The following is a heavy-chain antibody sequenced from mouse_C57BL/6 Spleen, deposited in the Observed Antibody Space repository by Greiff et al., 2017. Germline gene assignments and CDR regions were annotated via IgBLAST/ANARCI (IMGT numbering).Heavy chain of an antibody. D-gene: IGHD3-1*01. CDR1: GYTFTSYW. CDR2: IHPNSGST. V-gene: IGHV1-64*01. J-gene: IGHJ4*01. CDR3: ERRAYYYAMDY. Sequence: QVQLQQPGAELVKPGASVKLSCKASGYTFTSYWMHWVKQRPGQGLEWIGMIHPNSGSTNYNEKFKSKATLTVDKSSSTAYMQLSSLTSEDSAVYYCERRAYYYAMDYWGQGTSVTVSS.